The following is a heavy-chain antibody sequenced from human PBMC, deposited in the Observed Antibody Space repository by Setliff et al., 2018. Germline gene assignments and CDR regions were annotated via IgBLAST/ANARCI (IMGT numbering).Heavy chain of an antibody. D-gene: IGHD6-19*01. V-gene: IGHV1-69*05. J-gene: IGHJ5*02. CDR1: GGTFSSYA. CDR3: AREPIAVAVDHNWFDP. Sequence: SVKVSCKASGGTFSSYAISWVRQAPGQGLEWMGGIIPIFGTANYAQKFQGRVTITTDESTSTAYMELSSLRSEDTAVYYCAREPIAVAVDHNWFDPWGQGTLVTVSS. CDR2: IIPIFGTA.